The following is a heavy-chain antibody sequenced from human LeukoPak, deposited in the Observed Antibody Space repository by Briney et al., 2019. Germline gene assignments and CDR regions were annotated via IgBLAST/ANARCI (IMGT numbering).Heavy chain of an antibody. V-gene: IGHV4-31*03. Sequence: SETLSLTCTVSDGSVSSGDYYWTWIRQHPGKGLEWIGYIHYSGRTYYNPSLNSRLSISVDTSTNQFSPNLSSVTAADTAVYYCARDLTGYDHLDCWGQGTLVTVSS. J-gene: IGHJ4*02. CDR3: ARDLTGYDHLDC. D-gene: IGHD5-12*01. CDR2: IHYSGRT. CDR1: DGSVSSGDYY.